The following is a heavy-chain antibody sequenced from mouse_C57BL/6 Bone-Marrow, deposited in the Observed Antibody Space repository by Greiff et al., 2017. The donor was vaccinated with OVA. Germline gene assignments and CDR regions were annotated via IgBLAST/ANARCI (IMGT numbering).Heavy chain of an antibody. J-gene: IGHJ4*01. V-gene: IGHV5-12*01. CDR1: GFTFSDYY. CDR2: ISNGGGST. CDR3: ARHFYYGSSVYAMDD. D-gene: IGHD1-1*01. Sequence: EVQVVESGGGLVQPGGSLKLSCAASGFTFSDYYMYWVRQTPEKRLEWVAYISNGGGSTYYPDTVKGRFTISRDNAKNTLYLQMSRLKSEDTAIDYCARHFYYGSSVYAMDDWGQGTSVTVSS.